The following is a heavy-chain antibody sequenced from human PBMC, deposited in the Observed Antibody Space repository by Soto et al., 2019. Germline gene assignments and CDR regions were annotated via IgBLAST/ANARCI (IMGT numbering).Heavy chain of an antibody. D-gene: IGHD2-15*01. CDR1: GGSINSNNYY. J-gene: IGHJ4*02. V-gene: IGHV4-39*02. Sequence: QLHLQESGPGLVKPSETLSLTCTVSGGSINSNNYYWAWIRQPPGKGLAWIASIYYDGSTYYNSFLKIRVSISVDTSKNHFSLKLSSATAADTAVYYCAKVVVAATRHTDFDSWGQGTLVTVSS. CDR3: AKVVVAATRHTDFDS. CDR2: IYYDGST.